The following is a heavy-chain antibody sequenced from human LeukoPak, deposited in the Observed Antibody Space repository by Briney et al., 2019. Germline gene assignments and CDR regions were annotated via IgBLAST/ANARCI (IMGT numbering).Heavy chain of an antibody. D-gene: IGHD1-7*01. V-gene: IGHV3-30*18. CDR2: ISYDGSNK. CDR1: GFTFSIYG. CDR3: AKGISELRTFDY. Sequence: GRSLTLSCAASGFTFSIYGMHWVRQAPGKGLEWVAVISYDGSNKYYADSVKGRFTISRDNSKNTLFLQMNSLRTDDTAVYYCAKGISELRTFDYGGQGTLVTVSS. J-gene: IGHJ4*02.